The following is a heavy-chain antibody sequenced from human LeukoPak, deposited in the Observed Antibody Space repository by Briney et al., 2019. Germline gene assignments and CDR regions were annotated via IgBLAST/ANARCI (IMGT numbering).Heavy chain of an antibody. Sequence: GGSLRLSCAASGFTFSSYGMHWLRQAPGKGLEWVAFIRYDGSNKYYADSVKCRITISRDNSKNTLYLQMISLRAEDTAVYYCAKGWVTPDYWGQGTLVTVSS. D-gene: IGHD5-18*01. CDR2: IRYDGSNK. V-gene: IGHV3-30*02. CDR1: GFTFSSYG. J-gene: IGHJ4*02. CDR3: AKGWVTPDY.